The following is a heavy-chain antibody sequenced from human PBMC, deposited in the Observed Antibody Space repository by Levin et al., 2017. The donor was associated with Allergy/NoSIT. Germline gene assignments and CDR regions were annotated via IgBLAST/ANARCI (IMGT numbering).Heavy chain of an antibody. J-gene: IGHJ6*02. V-gene: IGHV3-30*04. D-gene: IGHD3-3*01. CDR2: ISYEGTDK. CDR3: ARDPSEWPGMYYLYGMDV. CDR1: GFTFRSYS. Sequence: GGSLRLSCAASGFTFRSYSMHWVRQAPGKGLEWVAVISYEGTDKFYADSVKGRFTISRDNSKKMLFLQMRSLRPDDTGVYYCARDPSEWPGMYYLYGMDVWGQGTTVTVSS.